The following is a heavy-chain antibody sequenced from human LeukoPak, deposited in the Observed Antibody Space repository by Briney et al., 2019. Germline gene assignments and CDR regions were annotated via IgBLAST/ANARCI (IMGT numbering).Heavy chain of an antibody. Sequence: GRSLRLSCAASGFSISSYGMHWVRQSPGKGLEWVAVIWYDGSKKYHAGSVKGRFTISRDISKSTLYLEMSSLRAEDTAVYYCARDDCSTTYCYGYWGQGTLVTVSS. D-gene: IGHD2-2*01. CDR2: IWYDGSKK. J-gene: IGHJ4*02. V-gene: IGHV3-33*01. CDR1: GFSISSYG. CDR3: ARDDCSTTYCYGY.